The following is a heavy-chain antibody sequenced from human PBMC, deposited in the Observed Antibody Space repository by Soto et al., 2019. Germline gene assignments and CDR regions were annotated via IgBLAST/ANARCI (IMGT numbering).Heavy chain of an antibody. CDR3: ARDYDSSGCSPTRDY. V-gene: IGHV3-21*01. D-gene: IGHD3-22*01. CDR2: ISSSSSYI. J-gene: IGHJ4*02. CDR1: GFTFSSYS. Sequence: EVQLVESGGGLVKPGGSLRLSCAASGFTFSSYSMNWVRQAPGKGLEWVSSISSSSSYIYYADSVKGRFTISRDNAKNARYMQMSSLRAEETAVYYCARDYDSSGCSPTRDYWGQGTLVMVSS.